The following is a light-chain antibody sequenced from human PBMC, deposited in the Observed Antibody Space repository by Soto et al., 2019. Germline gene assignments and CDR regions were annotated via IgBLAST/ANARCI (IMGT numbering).Light chain of an antibody. CDR2: GAS. CDR1: QSVSSN. Sequence: EIVLTQSPGTLSLSPGERATLSCRASQSVSSNYLAWYQQKPGQAPRLLIYGASTRATDIPARFSGSGSGTEFTLTVSSLQSEDFAVYSCQQYNSWPLTFGGGTKVDIK. V-gene: IGKV3-15*01. J-gene: IGKJ4*01. CDR3: QQYNSWPLT.